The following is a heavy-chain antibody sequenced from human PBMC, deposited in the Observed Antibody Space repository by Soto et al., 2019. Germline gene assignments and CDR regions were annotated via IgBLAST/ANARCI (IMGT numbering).Heavy chain of an antibody. CDR3: ARVVASIYIAVAVGAFDI. Sequence: QVQLVQSGAEVKKPGSSVKVSCKASGGTFSSYAISWVRQAPGQGLEWMGGIIPIFGTANYAQKFQGRVTITADESTSTAYMELSSLRSEDTAVYYCARVVASIYIAVAVGAFDIWGQGTMVTVSS. D-gene: IGHD6-19*01. CDR1: GGTFSSYA. CDR2: IIPIFGTA. J-gene: IGHJ3*02. V-gene: IGHV1-69*01.